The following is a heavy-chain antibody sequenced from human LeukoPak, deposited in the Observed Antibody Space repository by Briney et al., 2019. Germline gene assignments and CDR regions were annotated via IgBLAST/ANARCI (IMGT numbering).Heavy chain of an antibody. CDR1: GFTFDDYA. Sequence: GGSLRLSCAASGFTFDDYAMHWVRQAPGKGLEWVPGISWNSGSIGYADSVKGRFTISRDNAKNSLYLQMNSLRAEDMALYYCAKGVISSVLDAFDIWGQGTMVTVSS. CDR3: AKGVISSVLDAFDI. D-gene: IGHD3-10*01. CDR2: ISWNSGSI. J-gene: IGHJ3*02. V-gene: IGHV3-9*03.